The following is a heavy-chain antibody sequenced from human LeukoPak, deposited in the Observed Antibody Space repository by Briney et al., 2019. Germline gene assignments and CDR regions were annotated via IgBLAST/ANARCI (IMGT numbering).Heavy chain of an antibody. CDR3: ARGLNYDSSGCFDY. CDR1: GGTFSSYA. V-gene: IGHV1-69*13. D-gene: IGHD3-22*01. CDR2: IIPIFGPA. Sequence: SVKVSCKASGGTFSSYAISWVRQAPGQGLEWMGGIIPIFGPANYAQKFQGRVTITADESTSTAYMELSSLRSEDTAVYYCARGLNYDSSGCFDYWGQGTLVTVSS. J-gene: IGHJ4*02.